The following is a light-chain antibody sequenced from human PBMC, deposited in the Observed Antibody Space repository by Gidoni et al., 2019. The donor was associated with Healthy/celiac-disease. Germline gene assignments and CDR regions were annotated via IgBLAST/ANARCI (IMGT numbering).Light chain of an antibody. CDR3: QQLNSLPRT. CDR2: GAT. Sequence: DIQLTQSPSFLSASVGDRVTIACRASQAISIYLAWYQQKPGRAPNLLIYGATTLQSGVPSRFSGSGSGTEFTLTISSLQPEDFATYYCQQLNSLPRTFGPGTKVDI. CDR1: QAISIY. J-gene: IGKJ3*01. V-gene: IGKV1-9*01.